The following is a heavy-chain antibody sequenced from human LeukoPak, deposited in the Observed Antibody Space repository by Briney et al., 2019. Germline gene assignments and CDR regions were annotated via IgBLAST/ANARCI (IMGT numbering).Heavy chain of an antibody. D-gene: IGHD6-13*01. CDR2: IYSGGRT. Sequence: GGSLRLSCAASGFTVSRNYMSWVRQAPGKGLEWVSVIYSGGRTYYADSVKGRFTISRDNSKNTLYLQMNGLRAEDTAVYYCARAGPSSSWHQFDYWGQGTLVTVSS. CDR3: ARAGPSSSWHQFDY. V-gene: IGHV3-66*01. CDR1: GFTVSRNY. J-gene: IGHJ4*02.